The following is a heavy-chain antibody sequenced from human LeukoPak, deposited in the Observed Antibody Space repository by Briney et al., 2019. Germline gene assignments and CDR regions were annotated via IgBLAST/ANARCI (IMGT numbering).Heavy chain of an antibody. V-gene: IGHV3-21*01. CDR2: ISSSSSYI. J-gene: IGHJ4*02. Sequence: GGSLRLSCAASGFTFSSYSMNWVRQAPGKGLEWVSSISSSSSYIYYADSVKGRFTISRDNAKNSLYLQMNSLRAEDTAVYYCERGVITFGGVIVDFDYWGQGTLVTVSS. CDR1: GFTFSSYS. CDR3: ERGVITFGGVIVDFDY. D-gene: IGHD3-16*02.